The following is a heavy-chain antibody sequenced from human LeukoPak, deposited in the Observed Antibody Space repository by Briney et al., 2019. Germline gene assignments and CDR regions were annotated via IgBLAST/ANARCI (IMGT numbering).Heavy chain of an antibody. D-gene: IGHD2-2*01. J-gene: IGHJ4*02. V-gene: IGHV1-69*13. CDR1: GGTFSSYA. Sequence: SVKVSCKASGGTFSSYAISWVRQAPGQGLEWMGGIIPIFGTANYAQKFQGRVTITADESTSTAYMELSSLRSEDTAVYYCARAPVVVVPAARNYFDYWGQGTLVTVSS. CDR3: ARAPVVVVPAARNYFDY. CDR2: IIPIFGTA.